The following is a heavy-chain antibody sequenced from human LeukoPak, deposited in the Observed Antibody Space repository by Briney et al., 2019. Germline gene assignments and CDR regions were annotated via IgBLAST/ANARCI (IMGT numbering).Heavy chain of an antibody. CDR2: IIPIFGTA. J-gene: IGHJ4*02. V-gene: IGHV1-69*05. CDR1: GGTFSSYA. Sequence: SVKVSCKASGGTFSSYAISWVRQAPGQGLEWMGGIIPIFGTANYAQKFQGRVTITTDESTSTAYMELSSLRSEDTAVYYCARRPHAMGAARPYYFDSWGQGTLVTVSS. D-gene: IGHD6-6*01. CDR3: ARRPHAMGAARPYYFDS.